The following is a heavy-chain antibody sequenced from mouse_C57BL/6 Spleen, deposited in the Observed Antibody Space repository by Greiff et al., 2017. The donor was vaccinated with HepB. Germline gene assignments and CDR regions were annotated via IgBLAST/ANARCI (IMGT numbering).Heavy chain of an antibody. J-gene: IGHJ2*01. Sequence: EVQLQQSGPELVKPGASVKMSCKASGYTFTDYNMHWVKQSHGKSLEWIGYINPNNGGTSYNQKFKGKATLTVNKSSSTAYMALRSLTSEDSAVYYCARQGGQLRLQDYWGQGTTLTVSS. CDR2: INPNNGGT. CDR3: ARQGGQLRLQDY. V-gene: IGHV1-22*01. D-gene: IGHD3-2*02. CDR1: GYTFTDYN.